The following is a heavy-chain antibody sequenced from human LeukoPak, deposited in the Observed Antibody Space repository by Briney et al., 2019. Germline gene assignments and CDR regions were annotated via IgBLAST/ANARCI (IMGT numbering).Heavy chain of an antibody. J-gene: IGHJ4*02. D-gene: IGHD5-24*01. Sequence: ASVKVSCKVSGYTLTELSMHWVRQAPGKGLEWMGGFDPEDGETIYAQKFQGRVTMTRDTSTSTIYMELSSLRSEDTAVYYCARIPEXATXKGLHYWGQGTLVTVSS. CDR1: GYTLTELS. V-gene: IGHV1-24*01. CDR2: FDPEDGET. CDR3: ARIPEXATXKGLHY.